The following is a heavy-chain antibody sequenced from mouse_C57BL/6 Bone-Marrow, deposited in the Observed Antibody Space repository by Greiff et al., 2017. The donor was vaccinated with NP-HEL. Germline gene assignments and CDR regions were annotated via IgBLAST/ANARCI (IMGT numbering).Heavy chain of an antibody. V-gene: IGHV1-81*01. J-gene: IGHJ2*01. CDR2: IYPRSGNT. CDR1: GYTFTSYG. Sequence: QVQLQQSGAELARPGASVKLSCKASGYTFTSYGISWVKQRTGQGLEWIGEIYPRSGNTYYNEKFKGKATLTADKSSSTAYMQLNSLTSEDSAVYYCARCDYDENYFDYWGQGTTLTVSS. CDR3: ARCDYDENYFDY. D-gene: IGHD2-4*01.